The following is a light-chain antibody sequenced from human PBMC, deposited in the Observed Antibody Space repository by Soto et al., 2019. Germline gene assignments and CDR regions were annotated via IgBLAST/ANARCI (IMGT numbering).Light chain of an antibody. J-gene: IGKJ1*01. CDR2: GAS. CDR3: QQYGSSGT. Sequence: EIVLTQSPGTLSLSPGERATLSCRASQSVSNNYLAWYQQKPGRAPRLLIYGASNRATGIPDRFSGSASAKDFPLTISRLEPEDFAVYYCQQYGSSGTFGQGAKVDIK. V-gene: IGKV3-20*01. CDR1: QSVSNNY.